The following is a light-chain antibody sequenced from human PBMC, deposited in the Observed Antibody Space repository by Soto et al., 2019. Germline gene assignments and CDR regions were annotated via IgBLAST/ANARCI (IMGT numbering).Light chain of an antibody. V-gene: IGKV3-11*01. CDR3: QQRQYWPPIT. J-gene: IGKJ5*01. CDR1: QSVSSY. Sequence: VLTQSPATLSLSPGERATLSCRASQSVSSYLAWYQQKPGQAPRLLIYGTSNRATGVPARFSGSGSGTDFTLTISSLEPEDCAIYYCQQRQYWPPITFGQWTRLEIK. CDR2: GTS.